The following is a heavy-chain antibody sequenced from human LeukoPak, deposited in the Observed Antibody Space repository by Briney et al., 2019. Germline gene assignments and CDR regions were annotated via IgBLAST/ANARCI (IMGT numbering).Heavy chain of an antibody. D-gene: IGHD3-9*01. J-gene: IGHJ3*01. V-gene: IGHV3-48*03. CDR1: GVSFSTYE. Sequence: GGSLRLSCAASGVSFSTYEMNWVRQAPGKGLEWVSYISRSGSTIYYADSVKGRFTISRDNAKNSLYLQMDSLRAEDTAVYYCARDLELRYFDCDAFDLWGQGTMVTVSS. CDR2: ISRSGSTI. CDR3: ARDLELRYFDCDAFDL.